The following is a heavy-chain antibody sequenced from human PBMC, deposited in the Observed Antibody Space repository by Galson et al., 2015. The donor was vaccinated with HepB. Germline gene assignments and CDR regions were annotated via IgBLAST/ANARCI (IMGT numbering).Heavy chain of an antibody. CDR3: ARDRRYFDWLLDAFDV. V-gene: IGHV3-66*01. CDR1: GFTVSNNY. Sequence: SLRLSCAASGFTVSNNYMSWVRQAPGQGLEWVSVIYSGGNTYYADSVKGRFIISRDNSKNTLYLQMNSLRAEDTAVYYCARDRRYFDWLLDAFDVWGQGTMVTVSS. D-gene: IGHD3-9*01. CDR2: IYSGGNT. J-gene: IGHJ3*01.